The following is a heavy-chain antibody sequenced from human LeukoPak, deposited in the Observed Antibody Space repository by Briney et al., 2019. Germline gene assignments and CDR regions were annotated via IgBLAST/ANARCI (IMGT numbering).Heavy chain of an antibody. V-gene: IGHV3-7*03. CDR1: GFTFSSYW. CDR2: IKQDGSEK. D-gene: IGHD3-10*01. Sequence: PGGSLRLSCAASGFTFSSYWMSWVRQAPEKGLEWVANIKQDGSEKYYVDSVKGRFTISRDNAKNSLYLQMNSLRAEDTAVYYCARLDVLLWFGEPHYFDYWGQGTLVTVSS. CDR3: ARLDVLLWFGEPHYFDY. J-gene: IGHJ4*02.